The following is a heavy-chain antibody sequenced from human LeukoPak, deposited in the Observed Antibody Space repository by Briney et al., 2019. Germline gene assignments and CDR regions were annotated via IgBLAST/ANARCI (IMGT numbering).Heavy chain of an antibody. CDR3: ARAVYTWAWFDP. CDR1: GGSISSYY. D-gene: IGHD2-2*02. Sequence: SETLSLTCTVSGGSISSYYWSWIRQPPGKGLEWIGYIYYSGSTNYNPSLKSRVTISVDTSKNQFSLKLSSVTAADTAVYYCARAVYTWAWFDPWGQGTLVTVPS. CDR2: IYYSGST. J-gene: IGHJ5*02. V-gene: IGHV4-59*01.